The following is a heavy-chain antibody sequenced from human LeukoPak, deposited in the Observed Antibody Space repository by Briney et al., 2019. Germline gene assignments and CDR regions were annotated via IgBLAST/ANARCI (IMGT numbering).Heavy chain of an antibody. CDR3: ARDPLASSDDAFDI. D-gene: IGHD3-16*02. CDR2: INTVNGNT. V-gene: IGHV1-3*04. J-gene: IGHJ3*02. CDR1: GFTFTDYA. Sequence: ASVKVSCKASGFTFTDYAVHWVRQAPGQRPEWMGWINTVNGNTRYAQAFQGRVTITRDTSATSAYMELSRLKSDDAAMYYCARDPLASSDDAFDIWGQGTMVTVSS.